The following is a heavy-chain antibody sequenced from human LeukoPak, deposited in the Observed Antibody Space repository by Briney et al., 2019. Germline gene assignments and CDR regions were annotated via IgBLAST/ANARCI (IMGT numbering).Heavy chain of an antibody. J-gene: IGHJ4*02. D-gene: IGHD5-12*01. CDR1: GFTFSSYG. V-gene: IGHV3-30*03. CDR2: ISYDGSDK. Sequence: PGRSLRLSCAASGFTFSSYGMHWVRQAPGKGLEWVAFISYDGSDKYYADSVKGRFAISRDNSKSSLYLQMNSLRADDTALYYCAAGIVATGDNYFDNWGQGTLVTVSS. CDR3: AAGIVATGDNYFDN.